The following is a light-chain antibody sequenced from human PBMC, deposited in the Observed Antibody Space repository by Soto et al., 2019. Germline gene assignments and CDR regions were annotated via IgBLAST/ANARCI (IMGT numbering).Light chain of an antibody. Sequence: DVEMTQSPSTLSASVGDRVTITCRASQSISSWLAWYQRKPGKAPKLLIYDASSLESGVPSRFSGSGSGTEFTLTISSLQPDGFATYYCQQYNSYAWTFGQGTKVDI. V-gene: IGKV1-5*01. CDR2: DAS. CDR3: QQYNSYAWT. J-gene: IGKJ1*01. CDR1: QSISSW.